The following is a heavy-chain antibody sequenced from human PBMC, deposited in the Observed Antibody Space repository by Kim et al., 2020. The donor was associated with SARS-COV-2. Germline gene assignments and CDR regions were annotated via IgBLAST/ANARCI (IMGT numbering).Heavy chain of an antibody. J-gene: IGHJ5*02. CDR1: GFTFSSYG. Sequence: GGSLRLSCAASGFTFSSYGMHWVRQAPGKGLEWVAVIWYDGSNKYYADSVKGRFTISRDNSKNTLYLQMNSLRAEDTAVYYCARDRAHDYYGSGSYYLFNWFDPRGQGALVTVSS. V-gene: IGHV3-33*01. CDR3: ARDRAHDYYGSGSYYLFNWFDP. D-gene: IGHD3-10*01. CDR2: IWYDGSNK.